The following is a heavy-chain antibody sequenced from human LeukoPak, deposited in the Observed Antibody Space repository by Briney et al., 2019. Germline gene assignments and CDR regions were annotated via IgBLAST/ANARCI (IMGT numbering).Heavy chain of an antibody. D-gene: IGHD3-10*01. J-gene: IGHJ4*02. Sequence: ASVKVSCKASGYTFTSYYMHWVRQAPGQGLEWMGWINPNSGGTNYAQKFQGRVTMTRDTSISTAYMELSRLRSDDTAVYYCARELARYYGSGSPLDYWGQGTLVTVSS. CDR1: GYTFTSYY. CDR3: ARELARYYGSGSPLDY. V-gene: IGHV1-2*02. CDR2: INPNSGGT.